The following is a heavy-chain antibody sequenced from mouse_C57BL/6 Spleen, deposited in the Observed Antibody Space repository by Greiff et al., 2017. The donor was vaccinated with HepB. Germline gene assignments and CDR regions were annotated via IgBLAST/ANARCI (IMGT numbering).Heavy chain of an antibody. CDR3: ARSGEGFAY. J-gene: IGHJ3*01. CDR2: IYPGDGDT. Sequence: QVQLQQSGPELVKPGASVKISCKASGYAFSSSWMNWVKQRPGKGLEWIGRIYPGDGDTNYNGKFKGKATLTADKSSSTAYMQLSSLTSEDSAVYFCARSGEGFAYWGQGTLVTVSA. CDR1: GYAFSSSW. V-gene: IGHV1-82*01.